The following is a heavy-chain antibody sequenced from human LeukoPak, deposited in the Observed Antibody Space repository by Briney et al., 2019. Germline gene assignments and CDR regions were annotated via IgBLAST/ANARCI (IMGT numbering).Heavy chain of an antibody. CDR2: INHSGST. Sequence: PSETLSLTCAVYGGSFSGYYWSWIRQPPGKGLEWIGEINHSGSTNYNPSLKSRVTISVDTSKNQFSLKLSSVTAADTAAYYCARGSLWFGQSRYFDYWGQGTLVTVSS. D-gene: IGHD3-10*01. CDR1: GGSFSGYY. J-gene: IGHJ4*02. CDR3: ARGSLWFGQSRYFDY. V-gene: IGHV4-34*01.